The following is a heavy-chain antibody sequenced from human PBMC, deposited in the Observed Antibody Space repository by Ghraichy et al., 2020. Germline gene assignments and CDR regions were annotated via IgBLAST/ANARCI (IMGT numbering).Heavy chain of an antibody. V-gene: IGHV1-2*02. Sequence: ASVKVSCKASGYTFTGYYMHWVRQAPGQGLEWMGWINPNSGGTNYAQKFQGRVTMTRDTSISTAYMELSRLRSDDTAVYYCARDGITRYQLPPRGWFDPWGQGTLVTVSS. CDR1: GYTFTGYY. D-gene: IGHD2-2*01. CDR3: ARDGITRYQLPPRGWFDP. J-gene: IGHJ5*02. CDR2: INPNSGGT.